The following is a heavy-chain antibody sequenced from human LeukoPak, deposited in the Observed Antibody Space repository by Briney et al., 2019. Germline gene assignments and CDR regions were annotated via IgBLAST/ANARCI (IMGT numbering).Heavy chain of an antibody. Sequence: SETLSLTCTVSGGSISSSSYYWGWIRQPPGKGLEWIGSIYYSGSTYYNPSLKSRVTISVDTSKNQFSLKLSSVTAADTAVYYCARDGIYDDYSNYNYWYFVLWGRATLVTVSS. CDR3: ARDGIYDDYSNYNYWYFVL. CDR2: IYYSGST. CDR1: GGSISSSSYY. D-gene: IGHD4-11*01. J-gene: IGHJ2*01. V-gene: IGHV4-39*07.